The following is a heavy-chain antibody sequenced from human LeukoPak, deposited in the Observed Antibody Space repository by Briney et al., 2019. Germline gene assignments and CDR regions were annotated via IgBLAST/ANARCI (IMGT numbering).Heavy chain of an antibody. CDR2: IKQDGSEK. J-gene: IGHJ4*02. V-gene: IGHV3-7*01. D-gene: IGHD1-1*01. Sequence: GGSLRLPCAASGFTFSSYWMSWVRQAPGRGLEWVASIKQDGSEKNYVDSVKGRFTVSRDNAKNSLFLQMNSLRAEDTAVFYCARLNDWNFDYWGQGTLATVSS. CDR1: GFTFSSYW. CDR3: ARLNDWNFDY.